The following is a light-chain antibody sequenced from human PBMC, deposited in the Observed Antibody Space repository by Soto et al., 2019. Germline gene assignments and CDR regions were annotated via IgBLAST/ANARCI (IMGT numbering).Light chain of an antibody. CDR3: QQYYSYPLT. V-gene: IGKV1-17*01. CDR1: QSISSY. Sequence: DIQMTQSPSSLSASVGDRVTIACLASQSISSYLSWYQQTPGNAPKLLIFAASSLQSGVPSSFSGSGSGTDFTLTISCLQSEDFATYYCQQYYSYPLTFGQGTRLEIK. CDR2: AAS. J-gene: IGKJ5*01.